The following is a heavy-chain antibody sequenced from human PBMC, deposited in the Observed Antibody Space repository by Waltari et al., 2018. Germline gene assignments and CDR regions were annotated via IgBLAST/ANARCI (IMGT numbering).Heavy chain of an antibody. Sequence: QVQLVQSGAAVKKPGSSVSVSRKASGRTFSRYALRRVRQAPGQGLEWMGGIIPILGIANYAQKYQGRDTITADKSTSTAYMELSSLRSEDTAVYYCAREDCGGDCYLGNWGQGTLVTVSS. V-gene: IGHV1-69*10. CDR2: IIPILGIA. CDR1: GRTFSRYA. D-gene: IGHD2-21*01. CDR3: AREDCGGDCYLGN. J-gene: IGHJ4*02.